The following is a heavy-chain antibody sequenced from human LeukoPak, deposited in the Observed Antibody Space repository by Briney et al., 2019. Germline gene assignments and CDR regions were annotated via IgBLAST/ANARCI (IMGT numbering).Heavy chain of an antibody. J-gene: IGHJ4*02. V-gene: IGHV3-30*18. D-gene: IGHD5-12*01. CDR1: GFSFNNYC. CDR3: AKERHSNGYGSYLDS. CDR2: VSRDGRNQ. Sequence: GRSLRLSCAAAGFSFNNYCMFWVRPAPGAELEWVAFVSRDGRNQHLADSVKGRFTISRDNSQNTIYLQTNTLRTEDTAIYYCAKERHSNGYGSYLDSWGQGTLVTVSS.